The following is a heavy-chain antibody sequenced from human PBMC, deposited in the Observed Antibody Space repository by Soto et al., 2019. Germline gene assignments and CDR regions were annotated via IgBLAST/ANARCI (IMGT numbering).Heavy chain of an antibody. J-gene: IGHJ6*02. Sequence: ASVKVSCKASGGTFSSYAISWVRQAPGQGLEWMGGIIPIFGTANYAQKFQGRVTITADESTVTAYMELSSLRSVDTAVYYCASYGGSWYSSVMREVYYYYGMDVWGQGTTVTVSS. CDR2: IIPIFGTA. V-gene: IGHV1-69*13. D-gene: IGHD6-13*01. CDR3: ASYGGSWYSSVMREVYYYYGMDV. CDR1: GGTFSSYA.